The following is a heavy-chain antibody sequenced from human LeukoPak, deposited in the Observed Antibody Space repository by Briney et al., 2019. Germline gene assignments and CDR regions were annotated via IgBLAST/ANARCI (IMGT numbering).Heavy chain of an antibody. V-gene: IGHV4-34*01. D-gene: IGHD4-17*01. CDR2: IYHSGST. J-gene: IGHJ4*02. Sequence: SETLSLTCAVYGGSFSGYYWSWIRQPPGKGLEWIGSIYHSGSTYYNPSLKSRVTISVDTSKNQFSLKLSSVTAADTAVYYCARDHMERDYALSDWGQGTLVTVSS. CDR1: GGSFSGYY. CDR3: ARDHMERDYALSD.